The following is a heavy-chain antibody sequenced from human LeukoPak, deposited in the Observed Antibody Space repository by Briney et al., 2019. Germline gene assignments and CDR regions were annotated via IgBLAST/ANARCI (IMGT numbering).Heavy chain of an antibody. Sequence: SETLSLTCAVYGGSFSGYYWSWIRQPPGKGLEWIGEINHSGSTNYNPSLKSRVTISVDTSKNQFSLKLSSVTAADTAVYYCARAQLAKAFDIWGQGTMVTVSS. CDR3: ARAQLAKAFDI. CDR1: GGSFSGYY. V-gene: IGHV4-34*01. J-gene: IGHJ3*02. D-gene: IGHD5-18*01. CDR2: INHSGST.